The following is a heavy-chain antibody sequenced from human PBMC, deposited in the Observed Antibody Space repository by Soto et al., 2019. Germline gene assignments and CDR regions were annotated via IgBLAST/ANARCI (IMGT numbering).Heavy chain of an antibody. CDR1: GYTFTSYG. Sequence: QVQLVQSGAEVKKPGASVKVSCKASGYTFTSYGISWVRQAPGQGLEWMGWISAYNGNTNYAQKLQGRVTMTTDTSTSTAYMELRSLRSDATDVYYCARDRGIVAAGLTDYYYYCGMDVWGPGTTVPGFS. J-gene: IGHJ6*02. CDR2: ISAYNGNT. D-gene: IGHD6-13*01. V-gene: IGHV1-18*01. CDR3: ARDRGIVAAGLTDYYYYCGMDV.